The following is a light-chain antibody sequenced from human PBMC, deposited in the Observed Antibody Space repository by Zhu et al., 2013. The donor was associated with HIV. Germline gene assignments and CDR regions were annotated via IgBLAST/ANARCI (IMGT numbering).Light chain of an antibody. CDR2: WAS. V-gene: IGKV4-1*01. CDR1: QSVLHSSNSNNY. J-gene: IGKJ1*01. Sequence: DIVMTQSPDSLTVSLGERATINCKSSQSVLHSSNSNNYLAWYQQKPGQPPKLLIYWASTRESGVPDRFSGSGSGTDFTLTISSLQAEDVAVYYCQQYYTIPWTFGQGTKVEIK. CDR3: QQYYTIPWT.